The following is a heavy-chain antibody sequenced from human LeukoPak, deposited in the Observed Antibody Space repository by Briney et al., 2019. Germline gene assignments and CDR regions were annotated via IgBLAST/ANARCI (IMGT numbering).Heavy chain of an antibody. Sequence: ASVKVSCKTSGYTFTGYYMHWVRQAPGQGLEWMGWINPNSGGTNYAQKLQGRVTMTTDTSTSTAYMELRSLRSDDTAVYYCARDTSIDYGGNSGFFDYWGQGTLVTVSS. J-gene: IGHJ4*02. D-gene: IGHD4-23*01. CDR3: ARDTSIDYGGNSGFFDY. CDR2: INPNSGGT. V-gene: IGHV1-2*02. CDR1: GYTFTGYY.